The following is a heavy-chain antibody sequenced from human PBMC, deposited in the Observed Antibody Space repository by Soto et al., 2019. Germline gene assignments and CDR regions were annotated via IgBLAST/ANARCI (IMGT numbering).Heavy chain of an antibody. J-gene: IGHJ5*02. CDR3: ARDQRFYDSAAYYFP. CDR2: INAGNGDT. Sequence: ASVKVSCKASGYTFTNYALHWVRQAPGQRLEWMGWINAGNGDTEYSQNFQARVTITRDTSASTAYMELSSLTSEDTAVYYCARDQRFYDSAAYYFPWGQGTLVTVSS. D-gene: IGHD3-22*01. V-gene: IGHV1-3*01. CDR1: GYTFTNYA.